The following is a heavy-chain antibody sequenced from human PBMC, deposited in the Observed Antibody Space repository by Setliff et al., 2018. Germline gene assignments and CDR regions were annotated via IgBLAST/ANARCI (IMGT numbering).Heavy chain of an antibody. CDR3: ARHMVWSGDED. CDR2: IYHSGST. D-gene: IGHD5-12*01. J-gene: IGHJ4*02. V-gene: IGHV4-38-2*02. Sequence: SETLSLTCTVSGYSIRSGYYWGWIAQPPGKGLEWIGSIYHSGSTYYNPSLKSRVTISVDTSKNQFSLKVTSVTAADTVVYYCARHMVWSGDEDWGPGTLVTVSS. CDR1: GYSIRSGYY.